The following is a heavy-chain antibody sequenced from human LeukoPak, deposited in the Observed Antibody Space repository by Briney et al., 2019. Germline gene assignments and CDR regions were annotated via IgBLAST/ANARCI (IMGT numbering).Heavy chain of an antibody. CDR1: GNTLPTPA. V-gene: IGHV1-18*01. D-gene: IGHD2-2*01. CDR2: SSLANGNT. J-gene: IGHJ6*02. Sequence: ASVKVSCKISGNTLPTPAITWVRQAPGEGLEWMGWSSLANGNTNYAQKLQGRVTMTIDKSTTTAYMELSSLRSEDTAVYYCARGVSCSSTSCSRGLGMDVWGQGTTVTVSS. CDR3: ARGVSCSSTSCSRGLGMDV.